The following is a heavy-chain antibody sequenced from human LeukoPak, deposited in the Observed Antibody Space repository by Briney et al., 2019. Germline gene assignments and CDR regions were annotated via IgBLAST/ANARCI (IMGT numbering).Heavy chain of an antibody. CDR2: ISPSSSTI. V-gene: IGHV3-48*01. J-gene: IGHJ4*02. Sequence: GGSLRLSCAASGFTFSSYGMNWVRQAPGKGLEWVSYISPSSSTIYYADSGKGRFTISRDNAKNSLYLQMNSLRADDTAVYYLGREHPPVGRGCTAAYWGQGTLVTVSS. D-gene: IGHD2-8*01. CDR3: GREHPPVGRGCTAAY. CDR1: GFTFSSYG.